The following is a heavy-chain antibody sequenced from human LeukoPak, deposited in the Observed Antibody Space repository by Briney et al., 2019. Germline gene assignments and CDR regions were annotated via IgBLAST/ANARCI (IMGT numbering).Heavy chain of an antibody. CDR1: GYTLTSFA. V-gene: IGHV1-3*01. CDR3: ARDGKHIAVPGVRYPMDV. J-gene: IGHJ6*02. CDR2: INAANGNA. D-gene: IGHD6-19*01. Sequence: ASVKVSCTASGYTLTSFAMHWVRQAPGQRLERMGRINAANGNAAYSQKFQGRVIITTDTSANTAYMELSSLRSEDTAVYYCARDGKHIAVPGVRYPMDVWGQGTAVTVSS.